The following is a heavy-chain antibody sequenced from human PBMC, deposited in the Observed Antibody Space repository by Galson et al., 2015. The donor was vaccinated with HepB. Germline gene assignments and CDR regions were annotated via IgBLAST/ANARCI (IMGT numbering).Heavy chain of an antibody. CDR2: IYTSGST. CDR1: GGSISSGSYY. CDR3: ARGQLVDLYFDY. D-gene: IGHD6-6*01. J-gene: IGHJ4*02. Sequence: SCKASGGSISSGSYYWSWIRQPAGKGLEWIGRIYTSGSTNYNPSLKSRVTLSVDTSKNQFSLKLSSVTAADTAVYYCARGQLVDLYFDYWGQGTLVTVSS. V-gene: IGHV4-61*02.